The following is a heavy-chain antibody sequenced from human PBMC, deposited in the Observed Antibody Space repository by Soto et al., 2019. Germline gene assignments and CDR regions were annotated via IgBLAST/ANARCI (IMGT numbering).Heavy chain of an antibody. CDR1: GYTFTSYY. CDR3: ARSFECSGGSCSTANHYCYYYMDV. V-gene: IGHV1-46*03. CDR2: ITPSGGST. J-gene: IGHJ6*03. D-gene: IGHD2-15*01. Sequence: QVQLVQSGAEVKKPGASVKVSCKASGYTFTSYYMHWVRQAPGQGLEWLGIITPSGGSTSYAQKFQGRVTMTRDTYTSTVYMELSSLRSEDTAVYYCARSFECSGGSCSTANHYCYYYMDVWGKGTTVTVSS.